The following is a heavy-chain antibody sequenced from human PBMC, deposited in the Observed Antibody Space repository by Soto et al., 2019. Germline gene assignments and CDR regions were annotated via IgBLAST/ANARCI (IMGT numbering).Heavy chain of an antibody. V-gene: IGHV1-69*13. J-gene: IGHJ6*02. CDR1: GGTFSTHA. Sequence: ASVKVSCKASGGTFSTHAIIWVRQAPGHGLEWMGGIIPISGTTYYTQKFQGRVTITADEPTSTAFMELSSLKSEDTAVFYCARGYCSGGNCYSGMDVWGQGTMGTVS. CDR2: IIPISGTT. D-gene: IGHD2-15*01. CDR3: ARGYCSGGNCYSGMDV.